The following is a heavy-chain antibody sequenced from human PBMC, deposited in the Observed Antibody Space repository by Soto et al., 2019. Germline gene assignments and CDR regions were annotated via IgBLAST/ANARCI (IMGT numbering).Heavy chain of an antibody. CDR2: INDNGTT. J-gene: IGHJ6*02. CDR3: ARDQGYRDFFSASHYYHHMDI. D-gene: IGHD3-3*01. CDR1: GCSIDSANYY. Sequence: NPSETLSLTCRVSGCSIDSANYYWTWIRQLPGKGPEWIGNINDNGTTFYNPSLKSRLTISIDTSRNQFSLQLAYVTAADTAVYFCARDQGYRDFFSASHYYHHMDIWGQGTTVTVSS. V-gene: IGHV4-30-4*01.